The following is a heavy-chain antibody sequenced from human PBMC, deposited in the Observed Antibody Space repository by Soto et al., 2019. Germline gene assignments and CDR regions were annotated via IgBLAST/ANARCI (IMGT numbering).Heavy chain of an antibody. D-gene: IGHD2-15*01. CDR1: GGTFSSYA. CDR2: IIPIFGTA. Sequence: GASVKVSCKASGGTFSSYAISWVRQAPGQGLEWMGGIIPIFGTANYAQKFQGRVTITADESTSTAYMELSSLRSEDTAVYYCAGGGYCSGGSCYHIFDYWGQGTLVTVSS. J-gene: IGHJ4*02. V-gene: IGHV1-69*13. CDR3: AGGGYCSGGSCYHIFDY.